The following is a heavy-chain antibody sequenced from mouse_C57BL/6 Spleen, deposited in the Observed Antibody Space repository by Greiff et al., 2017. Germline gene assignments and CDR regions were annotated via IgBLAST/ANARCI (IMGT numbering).Heavy chain of an antibody. J-gene: IGHJ2*01. V-gene: IGHV1-54*01. CDR2: INPGSGGT. CDR3: ARRWGNSYYFDY. D-gene: IGHD2-1*01. CDR1: GYAFTNYL. Sequence: QVQLKESGAELVRPGTSVKVSCKASGYAFTNYLIEWVKQRPGQGLEWIGVINPGSGGTNYNEKFKGKATLTADKSSSTAYMQLSSLTSEDSAVYFCARRWGNSYYFDYWGQGTTLTVSS.